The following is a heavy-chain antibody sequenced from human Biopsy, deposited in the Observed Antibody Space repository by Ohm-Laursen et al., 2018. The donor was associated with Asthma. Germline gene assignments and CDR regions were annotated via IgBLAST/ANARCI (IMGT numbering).Heavy chain of an antibody. CDR1: GFTFSGYY. D-gene: IGHD7-27*01. Sequence: SLRLSCSASGFTFSGYYMHWVRQVPGKGLVWVSNIKSDGSSTSYADSVKGRFTISRDNAKHTVYLQMNNLRAEDTAVYYCASELGIGYWGQGILVTVSS. V-gene: IGHV3-74*01. CDR3: ASELGIGY. CDR2: IKSDGSST. J-gene: IGHJ4*02.